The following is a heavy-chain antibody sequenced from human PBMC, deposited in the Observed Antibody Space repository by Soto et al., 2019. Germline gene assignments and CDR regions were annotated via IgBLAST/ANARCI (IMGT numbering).Heavy chain of an antibody. CDR1: GFTFSSYA. D-gene: IGHD4-17*01. Sequence: GGSLRLSCAASGFTFSSYAMHWVRQAPGKGLEYVSAISSNGGSTHYANSVKGRFTISRDNSKNTLYLQMGSLRAEDMAVYYCARDGLRQYAFDIWGQGTMVT. V-gene: IGHV3-64*01. J-gene: IGHJ3*02. CDR3: ARDGLRQYAFDI. CDR2: ISSNGGST.